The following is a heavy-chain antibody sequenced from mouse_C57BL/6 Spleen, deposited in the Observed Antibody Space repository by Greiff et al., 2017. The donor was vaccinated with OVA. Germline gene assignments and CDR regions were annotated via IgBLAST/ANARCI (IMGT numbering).Heavy chain of an antibody. V-gene: IGHV14-2*01. CDR1: GFNIKDYY. CDR3: AGHGSRGYYAMDY. D-gene: IGHD1-1*01. CDR2: IDPEDGET. J-gene: IGHJ4*01. Sequence: EVKLMESGAELVKPGASVKLSCTASGFNIKDYYMHWVKQRTEQGLEWIGRIDPEDGETKYAPKFQGKATITADTSSNTAYLQLSSLTSEDTAVYYCAGHGSRGYYAMDYWGQGTSVTVSS.